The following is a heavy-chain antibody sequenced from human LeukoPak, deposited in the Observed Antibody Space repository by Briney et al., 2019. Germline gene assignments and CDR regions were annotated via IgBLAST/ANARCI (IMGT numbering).Heavy chain of an antibody. D-gene: IGHD6-13*01. CDR2: IIPILGIA. CDR1: GGTFSSHT. V-gene: IGHV1-69*02. Sequence: SVKVSCKASGGTFSSHTITWVRQAPGQGLEWMGRIIPILGIANYAQKFQGRVTITTDKSTSTAYMELSSLRSEDTAVYYCARAYSSSWYIFDYWGQGTLVTVSS. J-gene: IGHJ4*02. CDR3: ARAYSSSWYIFDY.